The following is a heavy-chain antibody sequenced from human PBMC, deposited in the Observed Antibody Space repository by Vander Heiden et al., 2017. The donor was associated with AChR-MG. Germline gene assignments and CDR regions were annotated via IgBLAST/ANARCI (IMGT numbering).Heavy chain of an antibody. CDR1: GFTFSNYA. CDR3: APPAVRLNY. J-gene: IGHJ4*02. V-gene: IGHV3-23*01. Sequence: EVQLLEAGGGLVQRGGSLRLSCAASGFTFSNYAMSWVRQAPGKGLEWVSTITSGGDSTYYADSVKGRFTISRDNSKNTVYLQLNSLRVEHTAVYYCAPPAVRLNYWGQGTLVTVSS. CDR2: ITSGGDST. D-gene: IGHD6-19*01.